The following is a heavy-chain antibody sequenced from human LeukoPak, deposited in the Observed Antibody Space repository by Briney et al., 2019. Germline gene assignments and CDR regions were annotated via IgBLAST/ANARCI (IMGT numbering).Heavy chain of an antibody. Sequence: PGGSLRLSCSASGFTFSSFAMHWVRQAPGKGPEYVSAINDNGGNTYYADSVKGRFTISRDNSKDTLYLQMNSLRAEDTALYYCARAPFYYDSSGYPYFDGWGQGTLVTVSS. J-gene: IGHJ4*02. CDR2: INDNGGNT. CDR3: ARAPFYYDSSGYPYFDG. V-gene: IGHV3-64*04. D-gene: IGHD3-22*01. CDR1: GFTFSSFA.